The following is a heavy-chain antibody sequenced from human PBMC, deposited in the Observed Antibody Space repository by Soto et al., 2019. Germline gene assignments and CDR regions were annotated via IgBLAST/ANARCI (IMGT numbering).Heavy chain of an antibody. J-gene: IGHJ4*02. V-gene: IGHV1-2*02. CDR1: GYTFTCYY. D-gene: IGHD6-19*01. Sequence: ASVKVSCKASGYTFTCYYIHCVRQAPGQGLEWMGWINPSTGDTNYAQKFQGRVTMPRDTSISTAYMELTRLTSGDTAIYYCARERNSGWSRDYWGQGTLVTVSS. CDR3: ARERNSGWSRDY. CDR2: INPSTGDT.